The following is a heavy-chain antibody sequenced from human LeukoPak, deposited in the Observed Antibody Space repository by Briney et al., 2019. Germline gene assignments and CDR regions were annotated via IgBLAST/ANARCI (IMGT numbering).Heavy chain of an antibody. CDR3: AKDNYYDSSGYYLGAFDI. J-gene: IGHJ3*02. D-gene: IGHD3-22*01. CDR2: ITSSGSII. Sequence: GGSLRLSCAASGFTFSSYEMNWVRQAPGKGLEWVSYITSSGSIIYYADSVKGRFTISRDNAKNSLYLQMNSLRAEDTALYYCAKDNYYDSSGYYLGAFDIWGQGTMVTVSS. V-gene: IGHV3-48*03. CDR1: GFTFSSYE.